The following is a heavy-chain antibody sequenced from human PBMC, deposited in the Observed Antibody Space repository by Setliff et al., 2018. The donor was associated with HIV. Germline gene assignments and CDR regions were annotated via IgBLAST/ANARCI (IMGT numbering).Heavy chain of an antibody. V-gene: IGHV4-34*01. CDR2: VTHSGRT. Sequence: SETLSLTCAVSGGTFSLHYYTWIRQSPLGGLEWIGEVTHSGRTNYNPSLESRVTTSVDTSKNQFSLNLSSVTAADTAVYYCARDRMPMASWVPDKWGQGTLVTVSS. D-gene: IGHD2-2*01. J-gene: IGHJ4*02. CDR1: GGTFSLHY. CDR3: ARDRMPMASWVPDK.